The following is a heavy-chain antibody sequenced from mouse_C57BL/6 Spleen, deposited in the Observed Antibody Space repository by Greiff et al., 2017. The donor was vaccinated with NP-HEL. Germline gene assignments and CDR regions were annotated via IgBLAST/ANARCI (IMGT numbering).Heavy chain of an antibody. Sequence: QVQLQQPGAELVRPGSSVKLSCKASGYTFTSYWMDWVKQRPGQGLEWIGNIYPSDSETHYNQKFKDKATLTVDKSSSTAYMQLSSLTSEDSAVYYCARSKDYFDYWGQGTTLTVSS. J-gene: IGHJ2*01. CDR2: IYPSDSET. V-gene: IGHV1-61*01. CDR3: ARSKDYFDY. CDR1: GYTFTSYW.